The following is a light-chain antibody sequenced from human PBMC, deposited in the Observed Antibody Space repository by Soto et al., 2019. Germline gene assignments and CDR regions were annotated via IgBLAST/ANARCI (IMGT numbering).Light chain of an antibody. CDR2: DVS. V-gene: IGLV2-14*01. CDR3: SSYTSSSTLYV. CDR1: SSDVGAYNY. J-gene: IGLJ1*01. Sequence: QSVLTQPASVSGSPGQSITISCTGTSSDVGAYNYVSWYQQHPGKAPKLMIYDVSNRPSGVSNRFSGSKSGNTASLTISGLQAEHEADYYCSSYTSSSTLYVFGTGTKVTVL.